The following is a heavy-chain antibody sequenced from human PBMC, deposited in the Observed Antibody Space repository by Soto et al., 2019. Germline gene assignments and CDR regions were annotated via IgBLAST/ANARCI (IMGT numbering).Heavy chain of an antibody. J-gene: IGHJ4*02. V-gene: IGHV3-13*04. CDR2: IGTAGDT. D-gene: IGHD3-9*01. Sequence: GGSRRLSCAASGFTFSSYDMRWVRQATGKGLEWVSAIGTAGDTYYPGSVKGRFTISRENAKNSLYLQMNSLRAGDTAVYYCARAIAYDILTGYPAPPDYWGQGTLVPVSS. CDR1: GFTFSSYD. CDR3: ARAIAYDILTGYPAPPDY.